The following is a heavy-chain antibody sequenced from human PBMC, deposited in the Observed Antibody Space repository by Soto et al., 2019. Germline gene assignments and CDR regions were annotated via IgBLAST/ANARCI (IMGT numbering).Heavy chain of an antibody. CDR2: ISAYNGNT. Sequence: ASVKVSCKASGYMFVTYGINWVRQAPGQGLEWMGWISAYNGNTKYAQNLQGRVTMTTDASTSTAYMEMRSLRSDDTAVYYCAGGVTGWGSDATDYWGPGTLVTVSS. CDR1: GYMFVTYG. V-gene: IGHV1-18*01. J-gene: IGHJ4*02. CDR3: AGGVTGWGSDATDY. D-gene: IGHD3-16*01.